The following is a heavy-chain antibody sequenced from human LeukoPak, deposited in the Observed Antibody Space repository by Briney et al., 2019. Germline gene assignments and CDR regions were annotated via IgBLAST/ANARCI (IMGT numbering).Heavy chain of an antibody. D-gene: IGHD4-17*01. Sequence: GGSLRLSCAASGFTFSSYEMNWVRQAPGKGLEWVSYISSSGSTIYYADSVKGRFTISRDNAKNSLYLQMNSLRAEDTAVYYCARDSPTVTTFHYYYMDVWGKGTTVTVSS. V-gene: IGHV3-48*03. J-gene: IGHJ6*03. CDR1: GFTFSSYE. CDR3: ARDSPTVTTFHYYYMDV. CDR2: ISSSGSTI.